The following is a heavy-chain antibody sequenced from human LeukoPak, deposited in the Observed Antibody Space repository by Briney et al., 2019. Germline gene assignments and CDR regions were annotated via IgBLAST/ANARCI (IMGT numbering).Heavy chain of an antibody. J-gene: IGHJ4*02. D-gene: IGHD5-24*01. CDR3: ARKRRDGYYFDY. Sequence: GGSXRLSCAASGFTVSSNYMSWVRQAPGKGLEWASVIYSGGSTYYADSVKGRFTISRDNYKNTLYLQMNSLRAEDTAVYYCARKRRDGYYFDYWGQGTLVTVSS. CDR2: IYSGGST. CDR1: GFTVSSNY. V-gene: IGHV3-53*01.